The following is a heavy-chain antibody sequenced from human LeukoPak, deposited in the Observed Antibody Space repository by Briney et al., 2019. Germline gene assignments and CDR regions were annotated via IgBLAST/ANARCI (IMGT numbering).Heavy chain of an antibody. CDR1: GGTFSSYA. CDR3: ARATTDNYGGNSGVRFDY. V-gene: IGHV1-69*06. Sequence: ASVKVSCKASGGTFSSYAISWVRQAPGQGLEWMGGIIPTVGTANYAQKFQGRVTITADKSTSTAYMELSSLRSEDTAVYYCARATTDNYGGNSGVRFDYWGQGTLVTVSS. D-gene: IGHD4-23*01. J-gene: IGHJ4*02. CDR2: IIPTVGTA.